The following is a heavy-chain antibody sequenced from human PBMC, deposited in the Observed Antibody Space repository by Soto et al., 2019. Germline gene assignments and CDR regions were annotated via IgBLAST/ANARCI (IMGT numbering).Heavy chain of an antibody. V-gene: IGHV3-23*01. J-gene: IGHJ4*02. CDR2: ISGSGGST. D-gene: IGHD2-15*01. CDR1: GFTFSSYA. CDR3: AKGQGIVVVVAAIDY. Sequence: GGSLRLSCAASGFTFSSYAMSWVRQAPGKGLEWVSAISGSGGSTYYADSVKGRFTISRDNSKNTLYLQMNSLRAEDTAVYYCAKGQGIVVVVAAIDYWGQGTLVTVSS.